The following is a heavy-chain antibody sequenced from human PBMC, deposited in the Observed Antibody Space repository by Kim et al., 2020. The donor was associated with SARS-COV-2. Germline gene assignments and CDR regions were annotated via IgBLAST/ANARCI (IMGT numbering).Heavy chain of an antibody. V-gene: IGHV3-49*04. CDR2: IRSKAYGGTT. CDR1: GFTFGDYA. J-gene: IGHJ6*02. CDR3: TRDKSSGWYGLYYYYGMDV. Sequence: GRSLRLSCTASGFTFGDYAMSWVRQAPGKGLEWVGFIRSKAYGGTTEYAASVKGRFTISRDDSKSIAYLQMNSLTTEDTAVYYCTRDKSSGWYGLYYYYGMDVWGQGTTVTVSS. D-gene: IGHD6-19*01.